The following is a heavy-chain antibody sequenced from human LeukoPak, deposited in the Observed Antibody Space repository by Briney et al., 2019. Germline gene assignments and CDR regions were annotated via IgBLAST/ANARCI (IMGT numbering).Heavy chain of an antibody. Sequence: GGSLRLSCAASGFTFSGSAMHWVRQASGKGLEWVGRIRSKANSYATAYAASVKGRFTISRDDSKNTAYLQMNSLKTEDTAVYYCTSLYCSSASCSPSYGMDVWGKGTTVTVSS. D-gene: IGHD2-2*01. J-gene: IGHJ6*04. CDR2: IRSKANSYAT. V-gene: IGHV3-73*01. CDR1: GFTFSGSA. CDR3: TSLYCSSASCSPSYGMDV.